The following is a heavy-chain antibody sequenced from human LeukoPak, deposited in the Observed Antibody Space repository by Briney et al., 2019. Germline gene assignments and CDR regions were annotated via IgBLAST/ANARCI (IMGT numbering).Heavy chain of an antibody. J-gene: IGHJ2*01. V-gene: IGHV4-31*03. CDR3: ARDRYTVVSWYFDL. CDR2: IYYSGTT. D-gene: IGHD4-23*01. Sequence: SETLSLTCTVSGGSISSGGYYWSWIRQHPGKGLEWIGYIYYSGTTYYNPSLKSRVTISVDTSKNQFSLKLSSVTAADTAVYYCARDRYTVVSWYFDLWGRGTLVTVSS. CDR1: GGSISSGGYY.